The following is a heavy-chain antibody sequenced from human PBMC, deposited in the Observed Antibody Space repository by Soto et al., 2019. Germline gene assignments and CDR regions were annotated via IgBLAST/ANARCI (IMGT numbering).Heavy chain of an antibody. D-gene: IGHD6-19*01. CDR1: GYTFTSYA. J-gene: IGHJ4*02. CDR3: ARDISSGWYRGLPDY. CDR2: INAGNGNT. V-gene: IGHV1-3*01. Sequence: ASVKVSCKASGYTFTSYAMHWVRRAPGQRLEWMGWINAGNGNTKYSQKFQGRVTITRDTSASTAYMELSSLRSEDTAVYYCARDISSGWYRGLPDYWGQGTLVTVSS.